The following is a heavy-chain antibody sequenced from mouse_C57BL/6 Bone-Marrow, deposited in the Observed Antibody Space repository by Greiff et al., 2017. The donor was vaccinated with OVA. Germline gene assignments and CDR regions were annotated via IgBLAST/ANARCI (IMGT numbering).Heavy chain of an antibody. Sequence: QVQLKESGAELARPGASVKLSCKASGYTFTSYGISWVKQRTGQGLEWIGEIYPRSGNTYYNEKFKGKATLTADKSSSTAYMELRSLTSEDSAVYFSAGQLRLPVAYWGQGTLVTVSA. CDR1: GYTFTSYG. J-gene: IGHJ3*01. D-gene: IGHD3-2*02. V-gene: IGHV1-81*01. CDR3: AGQLRLPVAY. CDR2: IYPRSGNT.